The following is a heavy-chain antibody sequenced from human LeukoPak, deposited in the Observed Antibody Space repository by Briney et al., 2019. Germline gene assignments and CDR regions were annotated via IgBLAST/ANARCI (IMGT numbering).Heavy chain of an antibody. V-gene: IGHV4-39*01. J-gene: IGHJ5*02. D-gene: IGHD3-22*01. CDR1: GGSINTNNYH. CDR3: ARHSFYYDSNGYYYFFDP. Sequence: SETLSLTCTVSGGSINTNNYHWGWIRQPPGKGLEWIGSIYHSGSTYSNPSLKSRLTMSADTSKNQFSLRLSSVTAADTAVYYCARHSFYYDSNGYYYFFDPWGQGTLVTVSS. CDR2: IYHSGST.